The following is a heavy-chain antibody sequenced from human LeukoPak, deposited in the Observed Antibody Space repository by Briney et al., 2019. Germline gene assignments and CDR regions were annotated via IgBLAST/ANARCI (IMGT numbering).Heavy chain of an antibody. V-gene: IGHV3-30-3*01. D-gene: IGHD3-22*01. CDR2: ISYDGSNK. CDR3: ARDQVTMIVVVPYH. J-gene: IGHJ5*02. Sequence: GGSLRLSCAASGFTFSSYAMHWVRQAPGKGLEWVAVISYDGSNKYYADSVKGRFTISRDNSKNTLYLQMNSLRAEDTAVYYCARDQVTMIVVVPYHWGQGTLVTVSS. CDR1: GFTFSSYA.